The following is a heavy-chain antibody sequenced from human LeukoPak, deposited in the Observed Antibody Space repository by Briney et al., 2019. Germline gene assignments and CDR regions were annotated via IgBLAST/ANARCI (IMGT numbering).Heavy chain of an antibody. CDR2: INTNTGNP. D-gene: IGHD3-9*01. Sequence: ASVKVSCKASGYTFTSYAMNWVRQAPGQGLEWMGWINTNTGNPTYAQGFTGRFVFSLDTSVSTAYLQISSLKAEDTAVYYCARGGRYFDWLPTHQTRRSLGYWGQGTLVTVSS. CDR1: GYTFTSYA. V-gene: IGHV7-4-1*02. J-gene: IGHJ4*02. CDR3: ARGGRYFDWLPTHQTRRSLGY.